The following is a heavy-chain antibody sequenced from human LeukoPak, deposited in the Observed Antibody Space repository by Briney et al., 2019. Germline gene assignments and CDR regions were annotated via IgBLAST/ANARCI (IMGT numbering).Heavy chain of an antibody. CDR2: IWYGGSNK. D-gene: IGHD4-23*01. CDR3: ARGTYGGNPRFDY. CDR1: GFTFSSYG. J-gene: IGHJ4*02. V-gene: IGHV3-33*08. Sequence: PGGSLRLSCAASGFTFSSYGMHWVRQAPGKGLEWVAVIWYGGSNKYYADSVKGRFTISRDNSKNTLYLQMNSLRAEDTAVYYCARGTYGGNPRFDYWGQGTLVTVSS.